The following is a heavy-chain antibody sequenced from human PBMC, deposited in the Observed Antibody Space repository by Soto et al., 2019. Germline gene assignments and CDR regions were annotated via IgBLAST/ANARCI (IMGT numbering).Heavy chain of an antibody. CDR3: AKDGGKDGYFGNWFDP. Sequence: SVKVSCKASGGTFSNYAITWVRQAPGQGLEWLGRIIPIFGSVTFAQKFQGRITLTADESTTTVYMELGGLRSDDTAVYYCAKDGGKDGYFGNWFDPWGQG. CDR2: IIPIFGSV. CDR1: GGTFSNYA. D-gene: IGHD5-12*01. J-gene: IGHJ5*02. V-gene: IGHV1-69*13.